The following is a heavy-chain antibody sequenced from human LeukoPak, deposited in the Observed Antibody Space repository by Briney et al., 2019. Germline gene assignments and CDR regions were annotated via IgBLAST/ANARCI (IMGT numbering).Heavy chain of an antibody. CDR3: ASRDAHGY. J-gene: IGHJ4*02. D-gene: IGHD6-13*01. CDR1: GFTFSDYW. CDR2: IKQDGNEK. V-gene: IGHV3-7*01. Sequence: GGSLGLSCAASGFTFSDYWMSWVRQAPGKGLEWVANIKQDGNEKNYVDSVRGRFSISRDNTKNSVYLQMNNLRAEDTAVYYCASRDAHGYWGQGTLVTVSS.